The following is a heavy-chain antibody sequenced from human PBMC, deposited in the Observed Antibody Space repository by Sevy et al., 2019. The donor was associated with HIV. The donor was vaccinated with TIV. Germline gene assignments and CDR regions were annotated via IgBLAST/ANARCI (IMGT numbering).Heavy chain of an antibody. CDR1: GYSFTSYW. J-gene: IGHJ4*02. CDR2: IYPGDSDT. Sequence: GESLKISCKGSGYSFTSYWIGWVRQMPGKGLEWMGIIYPGDSDTRYSPSFQGQVTISADKSINTAYLQWSSLKASDTAIYYCARVYDFWSGGGYYFDYWGQGTLVTVSS. CDR3: ARVYDFWSGGGYYFDY. V-gene: IGHV5-51*01. D-gene: IGHD3-3*01.